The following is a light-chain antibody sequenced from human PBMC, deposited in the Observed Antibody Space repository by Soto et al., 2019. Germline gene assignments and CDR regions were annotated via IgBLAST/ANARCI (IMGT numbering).Light chain of an antibody. V-gene: IGLV2-14*03. Sequence: QAVVTQPASVSGSPGQSITISCTGTSSDVGAYNYVSWYQQYPGKAPKLIIFDVSNRPSGVSNRLSGSKSGNTASLTISGLQAEDEADYYCLSYTSSDTYVFGTGTKLTVL. J-gene: IGLJ1*01. CDR1: SSDVGAYNY. CDR2: DVS. CDR3: LSYTSSDTYV.